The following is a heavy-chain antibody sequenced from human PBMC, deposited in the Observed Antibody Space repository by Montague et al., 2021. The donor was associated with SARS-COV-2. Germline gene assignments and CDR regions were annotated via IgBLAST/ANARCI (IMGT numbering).Heavy chain of an antibody. CDR2: IYSRGST. D-gene: IGHD5-24*01. V-gene: IGHV3-53*01. J-gene: IGHJ4*02. CDR3: ARKTDGPAGDY. Sequence: SLRLSCAASGFTVSSNYMSCVRQAPGKGLECVSVIYSRGSTYYADSVKGRFTISRDNSKNTLYLQMNSLGAEDTAVYYCARKTDGPAGDYWGQGTLVTVSS. CDR1: GFTVSSNY.